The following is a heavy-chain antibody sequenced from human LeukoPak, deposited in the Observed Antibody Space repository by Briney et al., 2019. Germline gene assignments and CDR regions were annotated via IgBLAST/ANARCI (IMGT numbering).Heavy chain of an antibody. J-gene: IGHJ4*02. CDR2: IKQDGSEK. CDR1: GFTFSSYW. Sequence: PGGSLRLSCAASGFTFSSYWMSWVRQVPGKGLEWVANIKQDGSEKYYVDSVKGRFTISRDSAKNSLYLQMNSLRAEDAAVYYCARVAYCGGDCYFDYWGQGTLVTVSS. CDR3: ARVAYCGGDCYFDY. V-gene: IGHV3-7*01. D-gene: IGHD2-21*01.